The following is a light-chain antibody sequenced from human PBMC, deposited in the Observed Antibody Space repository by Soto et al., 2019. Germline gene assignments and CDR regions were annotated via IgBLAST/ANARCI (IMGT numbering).Light chain of an antibody. V-gene: IGKV1-33*01. CDR1: QDISNY. CDR2: DAS. J-gene: IGKJ5*01. Sequence: DIQMTQSPSSLSAAVGDRVTITCQASQDISNYLNWYQQKPGKAPKLLIYDASNLETGVPSRFSGSGSGTDFTFTISSLQPEDIATYYCRQYDNPSITFGQGTRLEI. CDR3: RQYDNPSIT.